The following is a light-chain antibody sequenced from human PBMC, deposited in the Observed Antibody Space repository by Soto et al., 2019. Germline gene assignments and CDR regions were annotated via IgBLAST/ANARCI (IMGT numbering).Light chain of an antibody. CDR3: QQYYSYPRT. CDR2: AAS. J-gene: IGKJ4*01. CDR1: KGISSY. Sequence: AIKMTQSPGSIAASXCRGVPIAXXAKKGISSYLNWYQQKPGKAPKLLIYAASSLQSGVPSRFSGSGSGTDFTLTISCLQSEDFATYYCQQYYSYPRTFGEGTKVDIK. V-gene: IGKV1-8*01.